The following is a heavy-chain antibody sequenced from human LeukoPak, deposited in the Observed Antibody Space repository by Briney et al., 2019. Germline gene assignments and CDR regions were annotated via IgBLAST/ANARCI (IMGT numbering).Heavy chain of an antibody. D-gene: IGHD6-13*01. CDR1: GFTFSYYE. Sequence: GSLRLSCAASGFTFSYYEMNWVRQAPGKGLEWIAYINPHGDTIYYADSVKGRFTISRDNAKNSLYLQMKTLRAEDTAIYYCAKENWYLYNNNWYKTWFDPWGQGTLVTVSS. V-gene: IGHV3-48*03. CDR3: AKENWYLYNNNWYKTWFDP. J-gene: IGHJ5*02. CDR2: INPHGDTI.